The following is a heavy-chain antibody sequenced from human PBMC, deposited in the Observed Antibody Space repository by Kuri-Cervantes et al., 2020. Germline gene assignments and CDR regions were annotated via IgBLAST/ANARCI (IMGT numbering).Heavy chain of an antibody. D-gene: IGHD2-2*01. Sequence: LRLSCTVSGGSISNYYWSWIRQPPGEGLEWIGYIYHSGSTYYNPSLKSRVTISVDRSKNQFSLKLSSVTAADTAVYYCASVVVVPAFAYYGMDVWGQGTMVTVSS. V-gene: IGHV4-30-2*01. CDR1: GGSISNYY. CDR2: IYHSGST. CDR3: ASVVVVPAFAYYGMDV. J-gene: IGHJ6*02.